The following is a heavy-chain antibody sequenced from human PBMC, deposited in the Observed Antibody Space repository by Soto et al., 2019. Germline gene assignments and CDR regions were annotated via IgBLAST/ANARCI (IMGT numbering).Heavy chain of an antibody. CDR3: ARDRAVDRDGYKEFDY. CDR2: IYHSGST. J-gene: IGHJ4*02. D-gene: IGHD5-12*01. V-gene: IGHV4-4*02. Sequence: QVQLQESGPGLVKPSGTLSLTCAVSGGSISSSNWWSWVRQPPGKGLEWIGEIYHSGSTNYNPSLNSRVPISGDKSKNQFSLKLSSVTAADTAVYYCARDRAVDRDGYKEFDYWGQGTLVTVSS. CDR1: GGSISSSNW.